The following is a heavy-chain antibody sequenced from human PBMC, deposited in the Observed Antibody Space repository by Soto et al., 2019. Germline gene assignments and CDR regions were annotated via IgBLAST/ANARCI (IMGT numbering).Heavy chain of an antibody. CDR2: IYYSGST. Sequence: QLQLQESGPGLVKPSETLSLICTVSGGSISSSSYYWGWTRQPPGKGLEWIGIIYYSGSTYYNPSLKRRATISADMSKNQFSLKLTSVTAADTAVYYCPRGYDILPGPTDYWGQGTLVTVSS. D-gene: IGHD3-9*01. V-gene: IGHV4-39*02. J-gene: IGHJ4*02. CDR1: GGSISSSSYY. CDR3: PRGYDILPGPTDY.